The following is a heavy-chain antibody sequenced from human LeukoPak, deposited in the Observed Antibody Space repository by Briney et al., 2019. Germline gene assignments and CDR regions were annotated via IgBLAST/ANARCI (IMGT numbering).Heavy chain of an antibody. Sequence: KTSETLSLTCTVSGGSIRNYYWSWIRQPPGKGLEWIGYIFYSGSTNYNPSLKSRVTISVDTSKNQFSLKLSSVTAADTAVYYCARDARFPREVLPRYFDYWGKGPWVTVSS. D-gene: IGHD1-26*01. V-gene: IGHV4-59*12. CDR1: GGSIRNYY. CDR3: ARDARFPREVLPRYFDY. J-gene: IGHJ4*02. CDR2: IFYSGST.